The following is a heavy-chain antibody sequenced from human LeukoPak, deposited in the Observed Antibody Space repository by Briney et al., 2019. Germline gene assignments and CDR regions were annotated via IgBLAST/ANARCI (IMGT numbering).Heavy chain of an antibody. J-gene: IGHJ1*01. CDR3: ARQWYRPYGNFQH. Sequence: GGSLRLSCAASGFTFSSYWMSWVRQAPGKGLEWVANIKQDGSEKYYVDSVKGRFTISRDNAKNSLYLQMNSLRAEDTAVYYCARQWYRPYGNFQHWGQGTLVTVSS. CDR1: GFTFSSYW. D-gene: IGHD2-2*01. CDR2: IKQDGSEK. V-gene: IGHV3-7*01.